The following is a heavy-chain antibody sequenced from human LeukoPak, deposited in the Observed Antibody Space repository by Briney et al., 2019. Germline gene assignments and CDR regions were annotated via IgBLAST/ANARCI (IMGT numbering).Heavy chain of an antibody. CDR3: AQAGPRGTTRGFLSRGRAWFDP. V-gene: IGHV4-34*01. Sequence: PSETLSLTCAVYGGSFSGYYWSWIRQPPGKGLEWIGEINHSGGTNYNPSLKSRVTISVDTSKNQFSLKLSSVTAADTAVYYCAQAGPRGTTRGFLSRGRAWFDPWGQGTLVTVSS. CDR2: INHSGGT. CDR1: GGSFSGYY. D-gene: IGHD4-11*01. J-gene: IGHJ5*02.